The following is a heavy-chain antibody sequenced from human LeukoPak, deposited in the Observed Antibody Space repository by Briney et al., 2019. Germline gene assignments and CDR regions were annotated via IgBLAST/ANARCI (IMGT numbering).Heavy chain of an antibody. CDR2: ISSSGSTI. CDR3: ARDLTSGLVIHDYFDY. D-gene: IGHD3/OR15-3a*01. Sequence: GGSPRLSCAASGFTFSDYYMSWIRQAPGKGLEWVSYISSSGSTIYYADSVKGRFTISRDNAKNSLYLQMNSLRAKDTAVYYCARDLTSGLVIHDYFDYWGQGTLVTVSS. V-gene: IGHV3-11*01. CDR1: GFTFSDYY. J-gene: IGHJ4*02.